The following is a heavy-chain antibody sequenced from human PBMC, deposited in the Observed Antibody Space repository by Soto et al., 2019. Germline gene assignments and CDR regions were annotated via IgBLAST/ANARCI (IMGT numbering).Heavy chain of an antibody. Sequence: EVQLVESGGGLIQPGGSLRLSCAASGFTVSSNPMTWVRQTPGRGLEWVSVIYTGGNTFYADSVKGRFTISRDNSKNTLYLQMNNLRVEDTAVYYCAREWALDYWGQGTLVTVSS. CDR2: IYTGGNT. CDR1: GFTVSSNP. J-gene: IGHJ4*02. CDR3: AREWALDY. V-gene: IGHV3-53*01. D-gene: IGHD1-26*01.